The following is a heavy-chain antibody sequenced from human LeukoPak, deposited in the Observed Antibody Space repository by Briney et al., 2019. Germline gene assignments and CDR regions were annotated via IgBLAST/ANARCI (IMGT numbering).Heavy chain of an antibody. Sequence: GGSLRLSCAASGFTFDDYAMHWVRQAPGKSLEWVSGISWNSGSIGYADSVKGRFTISRDNAKNSLYLQMNSLRTEDTALYYCARGRWLSESPLDYWGQGTLVTVSS. D-gene: IGHD3-16*01. CDR1: GFTFDDYA. V-gene: IGHV3-9*01. CDR3: ARGRWLSESPLDY. J-gene: IGHJ4*02. CDR2: ISWNSGSI.